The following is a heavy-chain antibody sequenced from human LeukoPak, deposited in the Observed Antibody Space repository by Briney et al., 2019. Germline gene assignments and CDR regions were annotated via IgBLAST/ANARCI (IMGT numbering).Heavy chain of an antibody. D-gene: IGHD5-12*01. CDR1: GFTFDDYA. Sequence: GGSLRLSCAASGFTFDDYAMHWVRQAPGKGLEWVSGISWNSGTIYYADSVKGRFTISRDNAKNSLYLQMNSLRAEDTAVYYCARDKEGATSDAFDIWGQGTMVTVSS. V-gene: IGHV3-9*01. CDR2: ISWNSGTI. J-gene: IGHJ3*02. CDR3: ARDKEGATSDAFDI.